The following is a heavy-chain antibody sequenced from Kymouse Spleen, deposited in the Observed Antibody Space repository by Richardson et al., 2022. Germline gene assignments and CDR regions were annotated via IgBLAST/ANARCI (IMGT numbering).Heavy chain of an antibody. CDR1: GFTFSNAW. CDR3: TTDPDIVVVPAAMPGLLLRYGR. J-gene: IGHJ6*02. Sequence: EVQLVESGGGLVKPGGSLRLSCAASGFTFSNAWMSWVRQAPGKGLEWVGRIKSKTDGGTTDYAAPVKGRFTISRDDSKNTLYLQMNSLKTEDTAVYYCTTDPDIVVVPAAMPGLLLRYGRLGPRDHGHRLL. CDR2: IKSKTDGGTT. D-gene: IGHD2-2*02. V-gene: IGHV3-15*01.